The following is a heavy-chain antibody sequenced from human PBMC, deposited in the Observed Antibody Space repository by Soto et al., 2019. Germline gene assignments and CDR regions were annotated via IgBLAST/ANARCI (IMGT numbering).Heavy chain of an antibody. D-gene: IGHD6-6*01. V-gene: IGHV1-69*01. Sequence: QVQLVQSGAEVKKPGSSVKVSCKASGGTFSSYAISWVRQAPGQGLEWMGGTIPIFGTANYAQKFRGRVTITSEESTSTAYMELSSLRSEDTAVYYCVGRWYSSSSSDYWGQGTLVAVSS. CDR1: GGTFSSYA. CDR3: VGRWYSSSSSDY. J-gene: IGHJ4*02. CDR2: TIPIFGTA.